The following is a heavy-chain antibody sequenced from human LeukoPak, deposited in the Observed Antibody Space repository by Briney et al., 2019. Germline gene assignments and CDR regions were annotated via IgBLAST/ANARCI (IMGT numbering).Heavy chain of an antibody. D-gene: IGHD3-22*01. CDR2: ISGSGGST. CDR1: GFTFSSYA. V-gene: IGHV3-23*01. Sequence: GGSLRLSCAASGFTFSSYAMSWVRQAPGKGLEWVSAISGSGGSTYYADSVKGRFTISRDSSKNTLYLQMNSLRAEDTAVYYCAKDRSYYDSSGYYVRQPYYYYYGMDVWGQGTTVTVSS. CDR3: AKDRSYYDSSGYYVRQPYYYYYGMDV. J-gene: IGHJ6*02.